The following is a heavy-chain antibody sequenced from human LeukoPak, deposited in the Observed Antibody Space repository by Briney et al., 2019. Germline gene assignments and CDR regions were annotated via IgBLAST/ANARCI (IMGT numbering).Heavy chain of an antibody. CDR1: GFTSFSGHW. CDR2: IRYDGSEK. J-gene: IGHJ5*02. D-gene: IGHD3-10*01. CDR3: AGEYGSGSYGTNWFDP. V-gene: IGHV3-7*01. Sequence: GESLRLSCTVSGFTSFSGHWMNWVRQAPGKGLEWVANIRYDGSEKYYVDSVKGRFTISRDNAKNSLYLQMNSLRAEDTAVYYCAGEYGSGSYGTNWFDPWGQGTLVTVSS.